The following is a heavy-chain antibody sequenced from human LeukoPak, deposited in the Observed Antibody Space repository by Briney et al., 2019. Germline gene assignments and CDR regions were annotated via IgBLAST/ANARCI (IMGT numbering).Heavy chain of an antibody. CDR1: GFTVSSNY. J-gene: IGHJ4*02. Sequence: PGGSLRLSCAASGFTVSSNYMSWVRQAPGKGLEWVSVIYSGGSTYYTDSVKGRFTISRDNAKNSLYLQMNSLRAEDTAVYFCASSQGPLDYWGQGTLVTVSS. CDR3: ASSQGPLDY. CDR2: IYSGGST. V-gene: IGHV3-66*01.